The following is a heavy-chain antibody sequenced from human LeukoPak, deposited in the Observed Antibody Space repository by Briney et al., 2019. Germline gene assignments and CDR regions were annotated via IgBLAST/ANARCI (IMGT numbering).Heavy chain of an antibody. D-gene: IGHD6-13*01. CDR2: IYYSGST. J-gene: IGHJ4*02. Sequence: SETLSLTCTDSGGSITSYYWSWIRQPPGKGLEWIGYIYYSGSTNYNPSPKSRVTISAAASTNQISLNLRSVAAAPTPVYYCTGSGHLVDTRSWYSFDYWGQGTLVTVSS. CDR3: TGSGHLVDTRSWYSFDY. V-gene: IGHV4-59*01. CDR1: GGSITSYY.